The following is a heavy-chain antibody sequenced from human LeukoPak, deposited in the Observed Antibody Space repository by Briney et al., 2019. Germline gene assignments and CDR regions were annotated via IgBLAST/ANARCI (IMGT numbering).Heavy chain of an antibody. Sequence: GGSLRLSCAASGFTFRNAWMSWVRLAPGKGLEWVGRIKSKADGGTAEYAAPVKGRLTISRDDSKNTLFLQINSLKTKDTAVYYCTTAPGQYMAWGQGTLVTVSS. D-gene: IGHD1-1*01. CDR2: IKSKADGGTA. J-gene: IGHJ5*02. V-gene: IGHV3-15*01. CDR1: GFTFRNAW. CDR3: TTAPGQYMA.